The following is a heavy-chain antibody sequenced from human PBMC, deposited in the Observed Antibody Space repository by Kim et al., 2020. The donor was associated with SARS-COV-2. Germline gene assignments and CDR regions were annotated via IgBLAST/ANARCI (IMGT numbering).Heavy chain of an antibody. CDR1: GGSISSSSYY. V-gene: IGHV4-39*01. Sequence: SETLSLTCTVSGGSISSSSYYWGWIRQPPGKGLEWIGSIYYSGSTYYNPSLKSRVTISVDTSKNQFSLKLSSVTAADTAVYYCATTVTGDYFDYWGQGTLLTVSS. J-gene: IGHJ4*02. CDR2: IYYSGST. CDR3: ATTVTGDYFDY. D-gene: IGHD4-17*01.